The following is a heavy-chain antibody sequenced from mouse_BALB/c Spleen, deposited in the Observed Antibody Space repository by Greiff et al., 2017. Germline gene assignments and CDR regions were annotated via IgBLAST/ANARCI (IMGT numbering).Heavy chain of an antibody. CDR2: IDPANGNT. J-gene: IGHJ2*01. CDR1: GFNIKDTY. D-gene: IGHD1-1*01. CDR3: AGNPHYYGPYFDY. Sequence: EVQLQQSGAELVKPGASVKLSCTASGFNIKDTYMHWVKQRPEQGLEWIGRIDPANGNTKYAPKFQGKATITADTSSNTAYLQLSSLTSEDTAVYYCAGNPHYYGPYFDYWGQGTTLTVSS. V-gene: IGHV14-3*02.